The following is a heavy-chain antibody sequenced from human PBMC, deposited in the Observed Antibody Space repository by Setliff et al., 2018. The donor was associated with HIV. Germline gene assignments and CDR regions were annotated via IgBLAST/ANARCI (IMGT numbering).Heavy chain of an antibody. CDR3: ARRKDCSSTSCKDYYYGMDV. Sequence: PGESLKISCAASGFSLTTYGMHWVRQTPGKGLVWVSRISPDGNSTMYADSVKGRFTISRDNSKNTLYLQMNSLSAEDTAVYYCARRKDCSSTSCKDYYYGMDVWGQGTTVTVSS. D-gene: IGHD2-2*01. J-gene: IGHJ6*02. CDR2: ISPDGNST. V-gene: IGHV3-30*12. CDR1: GFSLTTYG.